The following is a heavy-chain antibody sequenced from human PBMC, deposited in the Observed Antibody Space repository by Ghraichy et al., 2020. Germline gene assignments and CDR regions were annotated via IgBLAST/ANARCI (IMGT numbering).Heavy chain of an antibody. CDR2: ISYDGSNK. Sequence: GESLNISCTASGFTFSAYAMQWVRQAPGKGLEWVALISYDGSNKYYADSVKGRFTISRDNSKNTLHLQMNSLRAEDTAVYYCARGPQRWLQLYYFDYWGQGTLVTVSS. CDR3: ARGPQRWLQLYYFDY. V-gene: IGHV3-30-3*01. CDR1: GFTFSAYA. J-gene: IGHJ4*02. D-gene: IGHD5-24*01.